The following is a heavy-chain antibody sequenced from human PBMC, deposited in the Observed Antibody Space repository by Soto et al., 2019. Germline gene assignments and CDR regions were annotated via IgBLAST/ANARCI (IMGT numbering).Heavy chain of an antibody. J-gene: IGHJ3*02. D-gene: IGHD3-10*01. Sequence: GESLKISCQASGHSFPSYCMGWVRQMPGKGLEWMGISPSFQGQVTIPADKSIKTAYLQWSSVKASDTAMYYCVGSYYYGSRSYYQVRAFDIWGQGTTVTVSS. CDR1: GHSFPSYC. CDR3: VGSYYYGSRSYYQVRAFDI. V-gene: IGHV5-51*01.